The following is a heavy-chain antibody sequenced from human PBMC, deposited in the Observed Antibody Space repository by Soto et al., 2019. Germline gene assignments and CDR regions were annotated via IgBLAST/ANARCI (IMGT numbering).Heavy chain of an antibody. CDR3: ATHTRWEVLRAFDF. D-gene: IGHD1-26*01. CDR1: GFTFSSYA. V-gene: IGHV3-23*01. CDR2: DGRT. Sequence: EVQLLESGGGLVEPGGSLRLSCAASGFTFSSYAMTDGRTYYADSVKGRFTISRDNSKNTLYLHMNSLRAEDTAVYYCATHTRWEVLRAFDFWGQGTMVTVS. J-gene: IGHJ3*01.